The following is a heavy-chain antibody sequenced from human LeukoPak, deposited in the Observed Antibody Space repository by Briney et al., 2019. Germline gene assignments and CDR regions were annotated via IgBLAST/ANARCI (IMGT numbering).Heavy chain of an antibody. V-gene: IGHV4-30-4*08. CDR3: ARVTKLGILVDY. D-gene: IGHD7-27*01. J-gene: IGHJ4*02. CDR2: IYYSGST. CDR1: GGSISSGGYY. Sequence: SETLSLTCTVSGGSISSGGYYWSWIRQHPGKGLEWIGYIYYSGSTYYNPSLKSRVTTSVDTSKNQFSLKLSSATAADTAVYYCARVTKLGILVDYWGQGTLVTVSS.